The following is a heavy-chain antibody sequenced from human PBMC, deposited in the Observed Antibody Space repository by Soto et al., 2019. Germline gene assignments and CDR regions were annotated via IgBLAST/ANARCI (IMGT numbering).Heavy chain of an antibody. V-gene: IGHV4-30-4*01. J-gene: IGHJ4*02. D-gene: IGHD6-13*01. CDR1: DGSISSGDYY. Sequence: SETLSLTCTVSDGSISSGDYYWSWIRQPPGKGLEWIGYIYYSGSTYYNPSLKSRVTISVDTSRNQFSLKLSSVTAADTAVYYCARISRSSWYEKYYFDYWGQGTLVTVSS. CDR2: IYYSGST. CDR3: ARISRSSWYEKYYFDY.